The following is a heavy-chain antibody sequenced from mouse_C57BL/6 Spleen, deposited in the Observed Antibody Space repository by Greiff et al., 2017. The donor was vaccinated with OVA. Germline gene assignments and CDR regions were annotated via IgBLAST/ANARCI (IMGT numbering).Heavy chain of an antibody. Sequence: EVMLVESGGGLVKPGGSLKLSCAASGFTFSDYGMHWVRQAPEKGLEWVAYISSGSSTIYYADTVKGRFTISRDNAKNTLFLQMTSLRSEDTAMYYCAKAYYYGPLDYWGQGTTLTVSS. CDR1: GFTFSDYG. CDR3: AKAYYYGPLDY. CDR2: ISSGSSTI. J-gene: IGHJ2*01. D-gene: IGHD1-1*01. V-gene: IGHV5-17*01.